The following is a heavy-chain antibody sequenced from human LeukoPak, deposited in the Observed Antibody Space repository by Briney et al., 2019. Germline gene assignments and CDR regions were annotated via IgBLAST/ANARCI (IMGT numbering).Heavy chain of an antibody. CDR1: GFTFSSYS. D-gene: IGHD6-13*01. CDR3: ARGRQLVL. CDR2: IKEDGSEK. V-gene: IGHV3-7*01. Sequence: GGSLRLSCAASGFTFSSYSMTWVRQAPGKGLEWVANIKEDGSEKYHVDSVKGRFTISRDNAKNSLYLQMNSLRAEDTAVYYCARGRQLVLWGQGTLVTVSS. J-gene: IGHJ4*02.